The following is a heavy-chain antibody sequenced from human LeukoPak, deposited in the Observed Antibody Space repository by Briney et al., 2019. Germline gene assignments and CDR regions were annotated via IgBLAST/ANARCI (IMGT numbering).Heavy chain of an antibody. V-gene: IGHV4-59*12. CDR1: GGSISSYY. CDR3: ARGVIVVVPAATSPSGYYYYYMDV. CDR2: IYYSGST. D-gene: IGHD2-2*01. Sequence: SETLSLTCTVSGGSISSYYWSWIRQPPGKGLEWIGYIYYSGSTNYNPSLKSRVTISVDTSKNQFSLKLSSVTAADTAVYYCARGVIVVVPAATSPSGYYYYYMDVWGKGTTVTVSS. J-gene: IGHJ6*03.